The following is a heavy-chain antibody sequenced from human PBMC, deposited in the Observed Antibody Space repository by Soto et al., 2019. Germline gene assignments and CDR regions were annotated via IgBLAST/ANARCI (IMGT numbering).Heavy chain of an antibody. D-gene: IGHD3-22*01. Sequence: ASVKVSCKASGYTFTSYGISWVRQAPGQGLEWMGWISAYNGNTNYAQKLQGRVTITTDTSTSTAYMELRSLRSDDTAVYYCARDREMGSGYYYFDYWGQGTLVTVSS. V-gene: IGHV1-18*04. J-gene: IGHJ4*02. CDR1: GYTFTSYG. CDR2: ISAYNGNT. CDR3: ARDREMGSGYYYFDY.